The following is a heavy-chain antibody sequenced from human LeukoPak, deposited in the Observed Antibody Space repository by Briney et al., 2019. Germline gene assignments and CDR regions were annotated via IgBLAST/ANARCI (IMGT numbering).Heavy chain of an antibody. V-gene: IGHV3-23*01. Sequence: TGGSLRLSCAASGFTFSSYAMSWVRQAPGKGVEWVSGISISGVNTFYADSVKGRFTISRDNSKTTLHLQMNSLRAEDTAVYYCFKEPGAYQLLSYWGQGTLVTVSS. CDR2: ISISGVNT. CDR3: FKEPGAYQLLSY. J-gene: IGHJ4*02. CDR1: GFTFSSYA. D-gene: IGHD2-2*01.